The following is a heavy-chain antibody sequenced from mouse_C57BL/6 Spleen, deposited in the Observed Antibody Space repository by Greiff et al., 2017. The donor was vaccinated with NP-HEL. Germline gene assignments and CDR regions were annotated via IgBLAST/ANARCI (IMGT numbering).Heavy chain of an antibody. Sequence: EVNLVESGGGLVKPGGSLKLSCAASGFTFSSYAMSWVRQTPEKRLEWVATISDGGSYTYYPDNVKGRFTISRDNAKNNLYLQMSHLKSEDTAMYYCARDSGSSFYWYFDVWGTGTTVTVSS. CDR3: ARDSGSSFYWYFDV. CDR2: ISDGGSYT. D-gene: IGHD1-1*01. J-gene: IGHJ1*03. V-gene: IGHV5-4*01. CDR1: GFTFSSYA.